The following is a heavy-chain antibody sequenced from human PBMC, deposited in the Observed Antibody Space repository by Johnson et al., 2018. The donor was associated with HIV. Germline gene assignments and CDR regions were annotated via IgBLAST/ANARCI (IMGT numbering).Heavy chain of an antibody. CDR3: ARGLGGYDSSGYYWTDAFDI. D-gene: IGHD3-22*01. CDR2: INWNGGST. Sequence: VQVVESGGGVVRPGGSLRLSCAASGFTFDDYGMSWVRQAPGKGLEWVSGINWNGGSTGYADSVKGRFTISRDNAKNSLYLQMNSLRAEDTALYYCARGLGGYDSSGYYWTDAFDIWGQGTMVTVSS. CDR1: GFTFDDYG. V-gene: IGHV3-20*04. J-gene: IGHJ3*02.